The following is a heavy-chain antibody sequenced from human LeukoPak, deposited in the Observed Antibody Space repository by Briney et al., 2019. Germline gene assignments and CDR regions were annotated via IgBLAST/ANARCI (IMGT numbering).Heavy chain of an antibody. Sequence: ASVKVSCKASGYTFTSYGISWVRQAPGQGLEWMGWISAYNGNTNYAQKLQGRVTMTTDSSTSTAYMELRSLRSDDTAVYYCARGPIIDIVVIPAAADYYHMDVWGTGTTVTVSS. J-gene: IGHJ6*03. V-gene: IGHV1-18*01. CDR1: GYTFTSYG. CDR3: ARGPIIDIVVIPAAADYYHMDV. D-gene: IGHD2-2*01. CDR2: ISAYNGNT.